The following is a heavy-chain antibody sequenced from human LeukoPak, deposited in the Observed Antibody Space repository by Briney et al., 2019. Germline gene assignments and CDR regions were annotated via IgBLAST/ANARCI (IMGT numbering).Heavy chain of an antibody. J-gene: IGHJ4*02. Sequence: PGGSLSLSCADSGFTFSNYWMSWVRQAPGRGLEWVANIKEDGSMKQYVDSVRGRFTISRDNAKRSLYLQMSSLKAEDSAVYYCARDEISGYFVYWGQGTLVTVSS. V-gene: IGHV3-7*01. CDR3: ARDEISGYFVY. D-gene: IGHD1-26*01. CDR1: GFTFSNYW. CDR2: IKEDGSMK.